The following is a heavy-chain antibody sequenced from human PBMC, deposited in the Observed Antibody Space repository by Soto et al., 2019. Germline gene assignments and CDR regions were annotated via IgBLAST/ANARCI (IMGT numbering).Heavy chain of an antibody. V-gene: IGHV3-23*01. CDR1: GFTFSSYA. CDR3: GKTVSTTLFFDY. CDR2: ITGSDGNT. Sequence: EVQLLESGGGLVQPGGSLRLSCAASGFTFSSYAMSWFRHAPGKGLEWVSAITGSDGNTYYADSVKGRFTISRDNPKNTLYLQMNSMSAYDKAVYYCGKTVSTTLFFDYWGQRTLVTVSS. J-gene: IGHJ4*02. D-gene: IGHD2-2*01.